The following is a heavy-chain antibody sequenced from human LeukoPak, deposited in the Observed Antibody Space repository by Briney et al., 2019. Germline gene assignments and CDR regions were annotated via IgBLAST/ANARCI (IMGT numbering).Heavy chain of an antibody. Sequence: ASVKVSCKASGYTFTGYYMHWVRQAPGQGLEWMGWINPNSGGTNYAQKFQGRVTMTRDTSISTAYMELSRLRSDGTAVYYCARDDGYSSSWYDYWGQGTLVTVSS. CDR1: GYTFTGYY. CDR2: INPNSGGT. V-gene: IGHV1-2*02. J-gene: IGHJ4*02. D-gene: IGHD6-13*01. CDR3: ARDDGYSSSWYDY.